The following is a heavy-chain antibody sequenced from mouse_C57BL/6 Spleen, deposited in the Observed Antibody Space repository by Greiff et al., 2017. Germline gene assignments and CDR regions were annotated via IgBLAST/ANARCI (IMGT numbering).Heavy chain of an antibody. CDR3: TIYYGYDDSDYFDY. J-gene: IGHJ2*01. Sequence: QVQLQQSGAELVRPGASVTLSCKASGYTFTDYEMHWVKQTPVHGLEWIGAIDPETGGTAYNQKFKGKAILTADKSSSTAYMELRSLTSEDSAVYYCTIYYGYDDSDYFDYWGQGTTLTVSS. CDR2: IDPETGGT. V-gene: IGHV1-15*01. CDR1: GYTFTDYE. D-gene: IGHD2-2*01.